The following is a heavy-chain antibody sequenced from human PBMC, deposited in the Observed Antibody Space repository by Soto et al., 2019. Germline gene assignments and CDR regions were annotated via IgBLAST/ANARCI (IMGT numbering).Heavy chain of an antibody. D-gene: IGHD1-26*01. V-gene: IGHV3-74*01. J-gene: IGHJ6*02. CDR1: GFTFSSYW. CDR3: ARVGGTSADYYGMDV. CDR2: TNSDGSST. Sequence: PGGSLRLSCAASGFTFSSYWMHWVRQAPGKGLVWVSRTNSDGSSTSYADSVKGRFTISRDNAKNTLYLQMNSLRAEDTAVYYCARVGGTSADYYGMDVWGQGTTVTVSS.